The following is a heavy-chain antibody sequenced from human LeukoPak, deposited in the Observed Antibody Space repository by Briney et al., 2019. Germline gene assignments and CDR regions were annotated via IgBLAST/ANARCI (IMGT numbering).Heavy chain of an antibody. CDR1: GFSVNNNY. V-gene: IGHV3-53*01. Sequence: RSGGSLRLSCAASGFSVNNNYMTWVRQAPGKGLEWVSVIYSNNITYYADSVKGRFTISRDNSKNTLYLQMNSLRAEDTAVYYCAKGGPSYSSGWYFDYWGQGTLVTVSS. CDR2: IYSNNIT. D-gene: IGHD6-19*01. J-gene: IGHJ4*02. CDR3: AKGGPSYSSGWYFDY.